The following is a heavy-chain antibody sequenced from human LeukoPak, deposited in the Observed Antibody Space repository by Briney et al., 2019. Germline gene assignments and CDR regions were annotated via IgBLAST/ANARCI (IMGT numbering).Heavy chain of an antibody. CDR1: GYTFTAYY. D-gene: IGHD5-12*01. V-gene: IGHV1-2*02. Sequence: ASVKVSCKASGYTFTAYYMHWVRQAPGQGLEWMGWINPNSGGTNYAQKFQGRVTMTRDTSISTAYMELSRLRSDDTAVYYCARAGRGYSGYAPDYWGQGTLVTVSS. CDR3: ARAGRGYSGYAPDY. J-gene: IGHJ4*02. CDR2: INPNSGGT.